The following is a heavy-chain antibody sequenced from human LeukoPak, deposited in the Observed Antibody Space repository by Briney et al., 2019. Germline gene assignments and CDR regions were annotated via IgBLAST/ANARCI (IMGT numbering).Heavy chain of an antibody. V-gene: IGHV1-18*01. D-gene: IGHD3-16*01. Sequence: ASVKVSCKASGYTFTSYGISWARQAPGQGLEWMGWISAYNGNTNYAQKLQGRVTMTTDTSTSTAYMELRSLRSDDTAVYYCARETYYHYYFDYWGQGTLVTVSS. J-gene: IGHJ4*02. CDR3: ARETYYHYYFDY. CDR2: ISAYNGNT. CDR1: GYTFTSYG.